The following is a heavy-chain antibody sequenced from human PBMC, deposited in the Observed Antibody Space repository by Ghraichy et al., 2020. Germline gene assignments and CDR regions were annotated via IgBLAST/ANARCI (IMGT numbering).Heavy chain of an antibody. CDR3: ARGQDYGGDYYYYGMDV. D-gene: IGHD4-23*01. Sequence: GESLNISCAASGFTFSSYGMHWVRQAPGKGLEWVAVIWYDGSNKYYADSVKGRFTISRDNSKNTLYLQMNSLRAEDTAVYYCARGQDYGGDYYYYGMDVWGQGTTVTVSS. J-gene: IGHJ6*02. CDR1: GFTFSSYG. V-gene: IGHV3-33*01. CDR2: IWYDGSNK.